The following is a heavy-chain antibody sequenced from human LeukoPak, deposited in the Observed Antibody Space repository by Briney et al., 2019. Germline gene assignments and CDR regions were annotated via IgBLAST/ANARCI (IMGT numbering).Heavy chain of an antibody. V-gene: IGHV4-34*01. CDR3: ARRRVLLWFGELFRATYFAY. D-gene: IGHD3-10*01. Sequence: SETLSLTCAVYGGSFSGYYWSWIRQPPGKGLEWIGEINHSGSTNYNPSLKSRVTISVDTSKNQFSLKLSSVTAADTAVYYCARRRVLLWFGELFRATYFAYWGQGTLVTVSS. J-gene: IGHJ4*02. CDR2: INHSGST. CDR1: GGSFSGYY.